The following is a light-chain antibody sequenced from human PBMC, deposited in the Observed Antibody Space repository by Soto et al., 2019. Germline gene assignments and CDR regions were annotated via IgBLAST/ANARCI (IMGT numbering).Light chain of an antibody. J-gene: IGKJ4*01. V-gene: IGKV3-20*01. CDR2: GAS. CDR1: QTVPSNS. Sequence: EIVLTQSPGTLSLSPGERATLSCRASQTVPSNSLAWYQQKPGQAPWLLISGASSRATGIPGRFSGSGSGTDFTLTISRLEPEDFAVYYCQQYGSSLPFGGGTKVDIK. CDR3: QQYGSSLP.